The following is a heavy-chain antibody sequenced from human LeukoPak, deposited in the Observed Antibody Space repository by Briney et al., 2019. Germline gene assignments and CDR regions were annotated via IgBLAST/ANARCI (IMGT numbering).Heavy chain of an antibody. CDR1: GFTIAW. CDR2: IKSKTNGGTT. D-gene: IGHD2-2*01. J-gene: IGHJ3*02. Sequence: GGSLRLSCAASGFTIAWMSWVRQAPGKGLEWVGRIKSKTNGGTTTYAAPVKGRFATSRDDSKNTVSLLMNSLTTEDTAVYYCTTSSTPCCYDDAFDIWGQGTLVSVSS. CDR3: TTSSTPCCYDDAFDI. V-gene: IGHV3-15*01.